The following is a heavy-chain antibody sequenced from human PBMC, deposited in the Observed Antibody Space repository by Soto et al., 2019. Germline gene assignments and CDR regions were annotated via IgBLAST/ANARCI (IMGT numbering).Heavy chain of an antibody. D-gene: IGHD2-21*01. J-gene: IGHJ6*02. V-gene: IGHV2-5*02. CDR1: GFSLSTTGVG. CDR3: VQSRCGGDCPQSYYSHSYCGWDV. Sequence: QITLKESGPTLVKPTQTLTLTCTFSGFSLSTTGVGVGWIRQPPGKALEWLALIYWDDDKRYKPSLKSRLTITKDTSKSQVVLTMTNMDPVDTATYYCVQSRCGGDCPQSYYSHSYCGWDVGGQGTTVTVSS. CDR2: IYWDDDK.